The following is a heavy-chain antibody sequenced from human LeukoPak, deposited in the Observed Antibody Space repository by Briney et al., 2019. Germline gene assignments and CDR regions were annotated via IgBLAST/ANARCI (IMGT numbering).Heavy chain of an antibody. D-gene: IGHD3-10*01. Sequence: PSETLSLTCTVSGGSISSGGHYWSWIRQHPGKGLEWIGYIYYSGSTYYNPSLESRVTISVDTSKNQFSLKLSSVTAADTAVYYCASDGSGSYSSFDYWGQGTLVTVSS. CDR3: ASDGSGSYSSFDY. V-gene: IGHV4-31*03. J-gene: IGHJ4*02. CDR1: GGSISSGGHY. CDR2: IYYSGST.